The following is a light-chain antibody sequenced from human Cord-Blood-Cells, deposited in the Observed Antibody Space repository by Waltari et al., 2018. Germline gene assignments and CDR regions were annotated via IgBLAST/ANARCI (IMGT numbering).Light chain of an antibody. CDR1: YGSVSPSYS. J-gene: IGLJ3*02. Sequence: QTVVTQEPSFSVSPGGTVTLTCGLSYGSVSPSYSPRWYQQTPGQAPRTLIYSTNTRSSGVPDRFSGSILGNKAALTITGAQADDESDYYCVLYMGSGIHWVFGGGTKLTVL. CDR3: VLYMGSGIHWV. V-gene: IGLV8-61*01. CDR2: STN.